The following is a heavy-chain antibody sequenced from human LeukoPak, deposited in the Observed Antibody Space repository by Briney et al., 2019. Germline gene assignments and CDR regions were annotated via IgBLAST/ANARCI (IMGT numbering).Heavy chain of an antibody. Sequence: GALRLSCAASGFTFSRHWMHWVRQVPGKGMVWVSSIKGDGTTANCADFVKGRFTISRDNAKNTLYLEVNGLRAEDTAVYYCARVNVLTSEDTSTYRHFDYWGQGTLVTVSS. CDR1: GFTFSRHW. J-gene: IGHJ4*02. D-gene: IGHD2-2*01. V-gene: IGHV3-74*01. CDR3: ARVNVLTSEDTSTYRHFDY. CDR2: IKGDGTTA.